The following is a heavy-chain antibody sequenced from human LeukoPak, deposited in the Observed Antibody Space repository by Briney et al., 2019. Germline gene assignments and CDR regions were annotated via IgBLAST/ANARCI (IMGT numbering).Heavy chain of an antibody. CDR2: ISGSGGST. J-gene: IGHJ4*02. CDR1: GFTFSSYA. Sequence: GGSLRPSCAASGFTFSSYAMSWVRQAPGKGLEWVSAISGSGGSTYYADSVKGRFTISRDNSKNTLYLQMNSLRAEDTAVYYCAKDYMVRGAPYYFDYWGQGTLVTVSS. D-gene: IGHD3-10*01. V-gene: IGHV3-23*01. CDR3: AKDYMVRGAPYYFDY.